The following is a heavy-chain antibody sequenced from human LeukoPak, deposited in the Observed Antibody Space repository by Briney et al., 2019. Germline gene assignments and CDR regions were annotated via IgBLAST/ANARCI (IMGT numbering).Heavy chain of an antibody. CDR1: GGSFSGYY. CDR3: ARGCPRFLEWLSAFDI. D-gene: IGHD3-3*01. V-gene: IGHV4-34*01. J-gene: IGHJ3*02. Sequence: SETLSLTCAVYGGSFSGYYWSWIRQPPGKGLEWIGEINHSGSTNYNPSLRSRVTISVDTSKNQFSLKLSSVTAADTAVYYCARGCPRFLEWLSAFDIWGQGTMVTVSS. CDR2: INHSGST.